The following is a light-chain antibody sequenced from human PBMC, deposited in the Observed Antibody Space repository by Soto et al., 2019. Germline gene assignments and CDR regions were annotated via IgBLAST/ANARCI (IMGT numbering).Light chain of an antibody. CDR2: DAS. CDR3: QQRSNWPYLT. V-gene: IGKV3-11*01. CDR1: QSVSGY. J-gene: IGKJ4*01. Sequence: EIVLTQSPDTLSLSPGERATLSCRASQSVSGYLGWYQQKPGQAPRLLIYDASNRAYGVPARFRGSGSGTNFTLTIASLEPDDFAVYSCQQRSNWPYLTVGGGTRV.